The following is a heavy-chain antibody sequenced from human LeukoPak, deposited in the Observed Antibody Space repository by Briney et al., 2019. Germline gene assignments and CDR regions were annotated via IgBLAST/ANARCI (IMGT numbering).Heavy chain of an antibody. CDR3: ARGTHPARGGYSYGYSWFDP. V-gene: IGHV1-69*05. D-gene: IGHD5-18*01. CDR1: GGTFSSYA. J-gene: IGHJ5*02. CDR2: IIPIFGTA. Sequence: ASVKVSCKASGGTFSSYAISWVRQAPGQGLEWVGGIIPIFGTANYAQKFQGRVTITTDESTSTAYMELSSLRSEDTAVYYCARGTHPARGGYSYGYSWFDPWGQGTLVTVSS.